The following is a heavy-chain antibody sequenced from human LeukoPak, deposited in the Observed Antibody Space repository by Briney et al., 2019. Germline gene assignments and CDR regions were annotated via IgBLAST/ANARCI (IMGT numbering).Heavy chain of an antibody. D-gene: IGHD5-24*01. J-gene: IGHJ4*02. CDR3: ARGPDVDGYIHAPFDY. Sequence: PGGSLRLSCAASGFTISRPYMSWVRQAPGKGLEWVALSYSGGSTYYADSVEGRFTISRDNSKSMLFLQMNSLRADDTAVYYCARGPDVDGYIHAPFDYWGQGALVTVSS. V-gene: IGHV3-53*01. CDR1: GFTISRPY. CDR2: SYSGGST.